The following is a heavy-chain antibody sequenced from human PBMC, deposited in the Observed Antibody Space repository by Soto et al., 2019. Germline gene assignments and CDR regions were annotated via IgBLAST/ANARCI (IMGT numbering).Heavy chain of an antibody. CDR3: AKDLRDWGFFDY. CDR1: GFSFHTYS. J-gene: IGHJ4*02. Sequence: GGSVRLCCSAPGFSFHTYSMDWFRHAPGEVLDXVSSLSGTGGGTNYADSVQGGFTIFRENYKDTLYLQMNKLRAEDTAMYYCAKDLRDWGFFDYWGLGTLVTVSS. D-gene: IGHD3-16*01. V-gene: IGHV3-23*01. CDR2: LSGTGGGT.